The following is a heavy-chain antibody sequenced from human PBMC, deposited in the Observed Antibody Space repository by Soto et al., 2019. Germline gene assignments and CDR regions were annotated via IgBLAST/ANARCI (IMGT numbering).Heavy chain of an antibody. V-gene: IGHV3-23*01. D-gene: IGHD3-10*01. Sequence: EVQLLESGGGLVQPGGSLRLSCVASGFTFSTYTMSWVRQAPGKGLEWVSVSSGSGGRPSYADSVQGRFSISRDNPKNTLYLQMNGLRGEDTARYYCAKARCITTDCYVPDYWGQGTLVTVSS. CDR3: AKARCITTDCYVPDY. CDR1: GFTFSTYT. J-gene: IGHJ4*02. CDR2: SSGSGGRP.